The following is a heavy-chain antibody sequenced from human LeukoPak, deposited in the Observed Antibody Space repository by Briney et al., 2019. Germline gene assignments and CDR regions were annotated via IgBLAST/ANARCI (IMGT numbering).Heavy chain of an antibody. CDR1: GFTFSSYA. CDR3: ARVPSPVLSPQYNWFDP. V-gene: IGHV3-30-3*01. Sequence: PGGSLRLSCAASGFTFSSYAMHWVRQAPGKGLEWVAVISYDGSNKYYADSVKGRFTISRDNSKNTPYLQMNSLRAEDTAVYYCARVPSPVLSPQYNWFDPWGQGTLVTVSS. J-gene: IGHJ5*02. CDR2: ISYDGSNK.